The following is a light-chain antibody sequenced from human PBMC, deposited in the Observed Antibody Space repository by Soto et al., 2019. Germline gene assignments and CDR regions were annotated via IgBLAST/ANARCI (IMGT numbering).Light chain of an antibody. V-gene: IGKV1-27*01. CDR2: AAS. Sequence: DIQLTQSPSSQSASIGDRVTISCRASYDIRNYLSWYQQKPGKAPKLLIYAASILQSGVPSRFSGSGSGTDFSLTISSLQPEDVATYYCQKYNFAPFTFGPGTKVDI. CDR1: YDIRNY. CDR3: QKYNFAPFT. J-gene: IGKJ3*01.